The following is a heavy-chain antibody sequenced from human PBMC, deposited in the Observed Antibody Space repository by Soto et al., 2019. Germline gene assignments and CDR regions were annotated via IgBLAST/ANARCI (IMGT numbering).Heavy chain of an antibody. Sequence: GGSLRLSCVGSGFTFSNYKRNWVRQAPGKRLEWVSTISSRAGSTYYADSVKGRFTVSRDNSKKTLYLQLDSLRAEDTGIYYWAKFPRFRWGTNKFDPWGQGTQVTVSS. V-gene: IGHV3-23*01. J-gene: IGHJ5*02. D-gene: IGHD7-27*01. CDR1: GFTFSNYK. CDR2: ISSRAGST. CDR3: AKFPRFRWGTNKFDP.